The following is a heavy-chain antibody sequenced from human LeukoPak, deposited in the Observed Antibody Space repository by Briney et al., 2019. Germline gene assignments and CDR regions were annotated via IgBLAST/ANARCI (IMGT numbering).Heavy chain of an antibody. Sequence: SQTPTLTCAISGDDVSSKSAAWNWIRQSPPRGLEWLGRTYYRSKWYNDYAVSVKSRITINPDTSKNQFSLQLNSVTPEDTAVYYCARCRENDYGDYEGWFDPWGQGTLVTVSS. J-gene: IGHJ5*02. V-gene: IGHV6-1*01. CDR2: TYYRSKWYN. CDR1: GDDVSSKSAA. D-gene: IGHD4-17*01. CDR3: ARCRENDYGDYEGWFDP.